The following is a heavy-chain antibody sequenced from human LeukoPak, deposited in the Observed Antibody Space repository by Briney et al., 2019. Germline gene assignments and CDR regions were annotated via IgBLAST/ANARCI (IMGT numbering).Heavy chain of an antibody. CDR1: GFIFSSYG. D-gene: IGHD6-13*01. CDR3: ARDGSSSWSKFQPRYLY. CDR2: ISYDGSNK. Sequence: GGSLRLSCAASGFIFSSYGMHWVRQATGKGLEWVVVISYDGSNKYYADSVKGRFSISRDNSKNTLYLQMNRLRAEDTAVYYCARDGSSSWSKFQPRYLYWGQGTLVTVSS. V-gene: IGHV3-30*03. J-gene: IGHJ4*02.